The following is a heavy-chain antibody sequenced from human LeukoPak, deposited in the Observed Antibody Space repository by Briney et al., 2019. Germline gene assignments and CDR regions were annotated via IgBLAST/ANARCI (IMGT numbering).Heavy chain of an antibody. CDR2: ISGSGGST. Sequence: GGSLRLSCAASGFTFSSYWMHWVRQAPGKGLEWVSAISGSGGSTYYADSVKGRFTTSRDNSKNTLYLQMNSLRAEDTAVYYCAKDQAKPGYCSGGSCYTGPNWGQGTLVTVSS. CDR1: GFTFSSYW. V-gene: IGHV3-23*01. D-gene: IGHD2-15*01. CDR3: AKDQAKPGYCSGGSCYTGPN. J-gene: IGHJ4*02.